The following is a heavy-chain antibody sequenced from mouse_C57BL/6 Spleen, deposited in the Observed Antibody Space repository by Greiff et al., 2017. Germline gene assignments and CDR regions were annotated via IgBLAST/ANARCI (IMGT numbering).Heavy chain of an antibody. CDR3: TTGITTVVVDY. V-gene: IGHV14-4*01. CDR2: IDPENGDT. CDR1: GFNIKDDY. Sequence: VQLQQSGAELVRPGASVKLSCTASGFNIKDDYMHWVKQRPEQGLEWIGWIDPENGDTEYASKFQGKATITADTSSNTAYLQLSSLTSEDTAVYYCTTGITTVVVDYWGQGTTLTVSS. J-gene: IGHJ2*01. D-gene: IGHD1-1*01.